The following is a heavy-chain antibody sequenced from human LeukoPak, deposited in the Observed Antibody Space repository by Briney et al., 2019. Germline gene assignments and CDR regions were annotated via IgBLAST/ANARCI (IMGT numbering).Heavy chain of an antibody. Sequence: GGSLRLSCAASGFTFSSYWMHWVRQAPGKGLVWVSRINSDGSSTSYADSVKGRFTISRDNAKNTLYLRMNSLRAEDTAVYYCARDVYYGSGSYSNDAFDIWGQGTMVTVSS. CDR1: GFTFSSYW. CDR3: ARDVYYGSGSYSNDAFDI. V-gene: IGHV3-74*01. CDR2: INSDGSST. D-gene: IGHD3-10*01. J-gene: IGHJ3*02.